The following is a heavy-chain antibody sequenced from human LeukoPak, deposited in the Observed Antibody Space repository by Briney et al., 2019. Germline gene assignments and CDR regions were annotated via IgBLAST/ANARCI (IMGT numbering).Heavy chain of an antibody. V-gene: IGHV3-23*01. Sequence: GGSLRLSCAASGFTFSSYAMSWVRQAPGKGLEWVTAISGSGGSTYYADSVKGRFTISRDNSKNTLYLQMNSLRAEDTAVYYCAKQPSMVRGVIGYWGQGTLVTVSS. CDR2: ISGSGGST. D-gene: IGHD3-10*01. CDR3: AKQPSMVRGVIGY. J-gene: IGHJ4*02. CDR1: GFTFSSYA.